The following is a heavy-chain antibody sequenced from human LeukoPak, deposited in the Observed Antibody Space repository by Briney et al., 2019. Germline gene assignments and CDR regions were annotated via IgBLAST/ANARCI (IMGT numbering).Heavy chain of an antibody. CDR1: GFSFISYG. CDR3: AKRPSDYGDYVTYFDY. D-gene: IGHD4-17*01. Sequence: GGSLRLSCAASGFSFISYGMLWVRPAPGKGLEWVGVISDDGRNKKYADSVKGRFTISRDNSKDTLYLQMNSLRDEDTAVYYCAKRPSDYGDYVTYFDYWGQGTLVTVSS. J-gene: IGHJ4*02. CDR2: ISDDGRNK. V-gene: IGHV3-30*18.